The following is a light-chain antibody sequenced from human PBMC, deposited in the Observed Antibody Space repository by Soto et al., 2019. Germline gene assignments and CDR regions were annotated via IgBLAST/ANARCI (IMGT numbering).Light chain of an antibody. CDR1: SGHSTYA. V-gene: IGLV4-69*01. CDR3: QTWGTGIVV. CDR2: LNSDGSH. Sequence: QPVLTQSPSASASLGASVKLTYTLGSGHSTYAIAWHQQQPERGPPYLMNLNSDGSHIKGDGIPDRFSGSSSGSERYLTISSLQSEDEADYYCQTWGTGIVVFGGGTKVTVL. J-gene: IGLJ2*01.